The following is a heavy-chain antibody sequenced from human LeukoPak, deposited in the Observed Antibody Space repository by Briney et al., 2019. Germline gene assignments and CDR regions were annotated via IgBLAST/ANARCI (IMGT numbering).Heavy chain of an antibody. V-gene: IGHV3-23*01. CDR2: ISGSGGST. D-gene: IGHD1-14*01. CDR3: AKNKEINLFDRPLDY. Sequence: GRSLRLSCAASGFTFSSYAMSWVRQAPGKGLEWVSAISGSGGSTYYADSVKGRFTISRDNSKNTLFLQMNSLRAEDTAVYYCAKNKEINLFDRPLDYWGQGTLVTVSS. CDR1: GFTFSSYA. J-gene: IGHJ4*02.